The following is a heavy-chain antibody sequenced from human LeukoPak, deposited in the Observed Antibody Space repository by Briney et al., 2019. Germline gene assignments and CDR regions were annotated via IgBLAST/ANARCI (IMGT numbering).Heavy chain of an antibody. CDR1: GFTVSNKY. CDR3: ARDPTGASV. CDR2: IYSSGST. Sequence: PGGSLRLSCAASGFTVSNKYMSWVRQAPGKGLEWISVIYSSGSTYYADSVKGRFTISRDNSKNTVYLQMNGLTDEDTAVYYCARDPTGASVWGRGTTVTVSS. V-gene: IGHV3-53*01. J-gene: IGHJ6*04. D-gene: IGHD1-14*01.